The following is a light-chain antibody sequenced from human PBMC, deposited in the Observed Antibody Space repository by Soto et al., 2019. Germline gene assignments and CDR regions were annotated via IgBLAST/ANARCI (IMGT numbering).Light chain of an antibody. CDR2: LNSDGSH. CDR3: QTWGTGIVV. J-gene: IGLJ2*01. CDR1: SGHSSYA. Sequence: QPVLTQSPSASASLGASVNLTCTLSSGHSSYAIAWHQQQPEKGPRYLMKLNSDGSHSKGDGIPVRLSGSSYGAARYLTISSLQSEDDADYYCQTWGTGIVVFGGGTQLTVL. V-gene: IGLV4-69*01.